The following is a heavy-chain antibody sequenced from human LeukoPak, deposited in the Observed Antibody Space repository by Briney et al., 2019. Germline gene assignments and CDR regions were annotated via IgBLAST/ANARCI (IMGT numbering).Heavy chain of an antibody. CDR1: GFTFSSYE. J-gene: IGHJ4*02. CDR3: ARDLRSSGYYAFDY. V-gene: IGHV3-21*01. D-gene: IGHD3-22*01. CDR2: ISSSSSYI. Sequence: GGSLRLSCAASGFTFSSYEMNWVRQAPGKGLEWVSFISSSSSYIYYADSVKGRFTISRDNAKNSLYLQMNSLRAEDTAVYYCARDLRSSGYYAFDYWGQGTLVTVSS.